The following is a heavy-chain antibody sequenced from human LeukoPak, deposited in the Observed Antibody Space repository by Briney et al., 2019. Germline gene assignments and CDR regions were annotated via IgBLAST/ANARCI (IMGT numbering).Heavy chain of an antibody. Sequence: SETLSLTCAVYGGSFSGYYWSWIRQPPGKGLEWIGEINHSGSTNYNPSLKSRVTISVDTSKNQFSLKLSSVTAADTAVYYCARDHIMITFGGVIAYFDYWGQGTLVTVSS. CDR2: INHSGST. CDR1: GGSFSGYY. V-gene: IGHV4-34*01. CDR3: ARDHIMITFGGVIAYFDY. D-gene: IGHD3-16*02. J-gene: IGHJ4*02.